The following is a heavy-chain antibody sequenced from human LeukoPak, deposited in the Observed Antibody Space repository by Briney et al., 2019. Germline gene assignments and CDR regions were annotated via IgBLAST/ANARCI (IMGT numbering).Heavy chain of an antibody. Sequence: GESLKISCKGSGYSFTTFWIGWVRQMPGKGLEYMGIIYPGDSDTRYSPSFQGQVTISADKSISTAYLQWSSLKASDTAMYYCARGNDHDAFDIWGQGTMVTVSS. CDR3: ARGNDHDAFDI. D-gene: IGHD1-1*01. CDR1: GYSFTTFW. V-gene: IGHV5-51*01. J-gene: IGHJ3*02. CDR2: IYPGDSDT.